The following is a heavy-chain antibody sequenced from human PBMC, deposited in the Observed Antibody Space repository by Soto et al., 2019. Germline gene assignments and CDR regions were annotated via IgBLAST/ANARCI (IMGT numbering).Heavy chain of an antibody. CDR3: ARLKGSYWWLDY. CDR1: GGSISSSNYF. CDR2: IYYSGTT. D-gene: IGHD3-10*01. Sequence: QLPLQESGPGLVKPSETLSLTCTVSGGSISSSNYFWGWIRQPPGKGLEWIGSIYYSGTTYYNPSLKSRVTISGDTSKNQFSLKLSSVTAADTAVYYCARLKGSYWWLDYWGQGTLVTVSS. J-gene: IGHJ4*02. V-gene: IGHV4-39*01.